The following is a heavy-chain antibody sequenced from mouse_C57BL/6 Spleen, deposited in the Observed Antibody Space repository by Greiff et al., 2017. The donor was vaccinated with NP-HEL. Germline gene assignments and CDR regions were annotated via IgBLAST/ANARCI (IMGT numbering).Heavy chain of an antibody. CDR3: ARRVYYYGSSYFDY. Sequence: EVKLVESGGGLVQPGGSLKLSCAASGFTFSDYYMYWVRQTPEKRLEWVAYISNGGGSTYYPDTVKGRFTISRDNAKNTLYLQMSRLKSDDTDMYYCARRVYYYGSSYFDYWGQGTTLTVSS. V-gene: IGHV5-12*01. J-gene: IGHJ2*01. CDR2: ISNGGGST. CDR1: GFTFSDYY. D-gene: IGHD1-1*01.